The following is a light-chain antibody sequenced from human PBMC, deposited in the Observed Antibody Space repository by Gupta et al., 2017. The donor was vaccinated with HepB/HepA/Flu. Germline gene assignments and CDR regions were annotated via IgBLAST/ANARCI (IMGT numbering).Light chain of an antibody. J-gene: IGKJ5*01. CDR1: QGISW. Sequence: DIQMTQSPSSVSASVGDTVTITCRASQGISWLAWYQQKPGKAPNLLIYAASTLQSGVPSRFSGSGSGTSFTLTIISLQPEDFATYYCQQANSFPLTFGQGTRLEIK. CDR2: AAS. V-gene: IGKV1D-12*01. CDR3: QQANSFPLT.